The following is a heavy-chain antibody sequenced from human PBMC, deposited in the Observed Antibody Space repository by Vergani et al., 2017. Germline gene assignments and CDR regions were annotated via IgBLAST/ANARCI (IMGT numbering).Heavy chain of an antibody. V-gene: IGHV4-59*01. CDR3: ARAXPGPVRGVIYGMDV. D-gene: IGHD3-10*01. CDR2: IYYSGST. J-gene: IGHJ6*02. Sequence: QVQLQESGPGLVKPSETLSLTCTVSGGSISSYYWSWIRQPPGKGLGWIGYIYYSGSTNYNPSLKSRVTISVDTSKNQFSLKLSSVTAADTAVYYCARAXPGPVRGVIYGMDVWGQGTTVTVSS. CDR1: GGSISSYY.